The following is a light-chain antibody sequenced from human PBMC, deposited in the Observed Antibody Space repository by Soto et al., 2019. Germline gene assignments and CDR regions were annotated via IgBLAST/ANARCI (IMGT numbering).Light chain of an antibody. J-gene: IGLJ3*02. CDR2: DVS. V-gene: IGLV2-11*01. CDR3: CSYAGTYTLV. CDR1: SSDVGGYVF. Sequence: QSALTQPRSVSGSPGQSVTISCTGSSSDVGGYVFVSWYQQHPGKAPKLMISDVSERPSGVPDRFSGSKSANTASLTISGLQAEDEADYYCCSYAGTYTLVFGGGTKVTVL.